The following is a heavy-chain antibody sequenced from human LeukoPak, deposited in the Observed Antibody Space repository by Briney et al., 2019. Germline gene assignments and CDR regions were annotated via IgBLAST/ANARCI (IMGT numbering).Heavy chain of an antibody. CDR2: IYSGGTT. CDR1: GFTVSSNY. J-gene: IGHJ4*02. Sequence: GGSLRLSCAASGFTVSSNYMSWVRQAPGKGLEWVSVIYSGGTTYYAGSVKGRFTISRDNSKNTLYLQMNSLRPEDTAVYYCARDLAVAGTRTFDYWGQGTLVTVSS. D-gene: IGHD6-19*01. V-gene: IGHV3-66*01. CDR3: ARDLAVAGTRTFDY.